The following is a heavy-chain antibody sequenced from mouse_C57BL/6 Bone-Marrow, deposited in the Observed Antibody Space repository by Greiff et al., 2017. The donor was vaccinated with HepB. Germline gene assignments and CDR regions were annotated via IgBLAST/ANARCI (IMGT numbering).Heavy chain of an antibody. Sequence: EVQLVESGGGLVKPGGSLKLSCAASGFTFSSYAMSWVRQTPEKRLEWVATISDGGSYTYYPDNVKGRFTISRDNAKNNLYLQMSHLKSEDTAMYYCARIGYYDYDPFDYWGQGTTLTVSS. D-gene: IGHD2-4*01. CDR3: ARIGYYDYDPFDY. CDR2: ISDGGSYT. J-gene: IGHJ2*01. V-gene: IGHV5-4*01. CDR1: GFTFSSYA.